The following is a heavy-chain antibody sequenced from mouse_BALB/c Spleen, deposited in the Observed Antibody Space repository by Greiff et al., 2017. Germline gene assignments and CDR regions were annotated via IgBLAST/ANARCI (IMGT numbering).Heavy chain of an antibody. D-gene: IGHD1-1*01. V-gene: IGHV1-9*01. CDR1: GYTFSSYW. J-gene: IGHJ1*01. CDR2: ILPGSGST. Sequence: QVQLQQSGAELMKPGASVKISCKATGYTFSSYWIEWVKQRPGHGLEWIGEILPGSGSTNYNEKFKGKATFTADTSSNTAYMQLSSLTSEDSAVYYCARPPYYGSSYWYFDVWGAGTTVTVSS. CDR3: ARPPYYGSSYWYFDV.